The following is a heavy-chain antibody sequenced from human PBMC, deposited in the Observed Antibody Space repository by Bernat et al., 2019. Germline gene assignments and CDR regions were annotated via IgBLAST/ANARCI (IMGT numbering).Heavy chain of an antibody. D-gene: IGHD6-13*01. J-gene: IGHJ6*02. V-gene: IGHV4-31*03. CDR1: GGSISSGGYY. CDR2: IYYSGST. Sequence: QVQLQESGPGLVKPSQTLSLTCTVSGGSISSGGYYWSWIRQHPGKGLEWIGYIYYSGSTYYNPSLKSRVTISVDTSKNQFSLKLSSVTAADTAVYYCARDRQQLGRYYYGMDVWVQGTTVTVSS. CDR3: ARDRQQLGRYYYGMDV.